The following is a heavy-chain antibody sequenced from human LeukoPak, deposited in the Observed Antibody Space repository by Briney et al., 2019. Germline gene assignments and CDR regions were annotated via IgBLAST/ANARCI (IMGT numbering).Heavy chain of an antibody. CDR2: ISAYNGNT. CDR1: GYSFNSYG. V-gene: IGHV1-18*01. CDR3: ARDGLDYYDSSGSPQDY. J-gene: IGHJ4*02. D-gene: IGHD3-22*01. Sequence: ASVKVSCKASGYSFNSYGISWVRQAPGQGLEWMGWISAYNGNTNYAQKLQGRVTMTTDTSTSTAYMELRSLRSDDTAVYYCARDGLDYYDSSGSPQDYWGQGTLVTVSS.